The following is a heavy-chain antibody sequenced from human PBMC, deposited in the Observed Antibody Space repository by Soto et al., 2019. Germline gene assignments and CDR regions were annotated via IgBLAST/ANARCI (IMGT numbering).Heavy chain of an antibody. CDR3: ARLITMVRGVIMDYYYYYGMDV. Sequence: SETLSLTCTVSGGSISSGGYYWSWIRQHPGKGLEWIGYIYYGGSTYYNPSLKSRVTISVDTSKNQFSLKPSSVTAADTAVYHCARLITMVRGVIMDYYYYYGMDVWGQGTTVTVSS. D-gene: IGHD3-10*01. J-gene: IGHJ6*02. CDR2: IYYGGST. V-gene: IGHV4-31*03. CDR1: GGSISSGGYY.